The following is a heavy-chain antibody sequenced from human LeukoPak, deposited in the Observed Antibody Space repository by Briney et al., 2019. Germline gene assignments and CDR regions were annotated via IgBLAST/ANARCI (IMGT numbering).Heavy chain of an antibody. D-gene: IGHD3-10*01. V-gene: IGHV1-2*02. CDR2: INPNSGGT. J-gene: IGHJ4*02. CDR3: ARVWFGELLLQTYFDY. CDR1: GYTFTGYY. Sequence: WASVKVSCKASGYTFTGYYMHWVRQAPGQGLEWMGWINPNSGGTNYAQKFQGRVTMTRDTSISTAYMELSRLRSDDTAVYYCARVWFGELLLQTYFDYWGQGTLVTVSS.